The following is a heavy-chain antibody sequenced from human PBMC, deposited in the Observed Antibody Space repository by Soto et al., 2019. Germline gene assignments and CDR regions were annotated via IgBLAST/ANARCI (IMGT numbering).Heavy chain of an antibody. CDR1: GFTLSINY. J-gene: IGHJ1*01. V-gene: IGHV3-53*01. Sequence: GGSLRLSCAASGFTLSINYMSWVRQAPGKGLEWVSVIYSGDSTYYADSVKGRFTISRDNSKNTLYLQMNSLRAEDTAMYYCVRDHFYDSSDYVVYWGQGTLVTVSS. CDR2: IYSGDST. D-gene: IGHD3-22*01. CDR3: VRDHFYDSSDYVVY.